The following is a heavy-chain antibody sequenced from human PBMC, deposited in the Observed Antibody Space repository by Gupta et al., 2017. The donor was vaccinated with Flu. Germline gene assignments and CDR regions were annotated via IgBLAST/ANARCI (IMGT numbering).Heavy chain of an antibody. V-gene: IGHV4-39*01. Sequence: QLQLRESGPGLVKPSETLSLTCTLSGGSVISSAYHWGWVRQPPGKGLEWIGYISYSGDTYYNPSLRSRLTILVDTSKNQFSLKLRSVTAADTAVYYCARLVYDTSPYWPYYFDSWGHGTLVTVSS. CDR3: ARLVYDTSPYWPYYFDS. CDR1: GGSVISSAYH. CDR2: ISYSGDT. D-gene: IGHD3-22*01. J-gene: IGHJ4*01.